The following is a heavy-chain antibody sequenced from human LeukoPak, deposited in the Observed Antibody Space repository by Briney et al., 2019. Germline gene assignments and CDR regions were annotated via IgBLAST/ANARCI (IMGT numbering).Heavy chain of an antibody. V-gene: IGHV3-33*06. Sequence: GGSLRLSCAASGFTFSSYGMHWVRQAPGKGLEWVAVIWYDGSNKYYADSVKGRFTISRDNSKNTLYLQMNSLRAEDTAVYYCAKGPVVVPPVHLDYWGQGTLVTVSS. J-gene: IGHJ4*02. D-gene: IGHD2-2*01. CDR1: GFTFSSYG. CDR2: IWYDGSNK. CDR3: AKGPVVVPPVHLDY.